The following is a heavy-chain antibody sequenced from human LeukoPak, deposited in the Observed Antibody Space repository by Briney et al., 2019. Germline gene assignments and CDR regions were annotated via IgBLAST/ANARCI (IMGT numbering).Heavy chain of an antibody. CDR1: GYTFTSYG. CDR2: ISAYNGNT. D-gene: IGHD3-10*01. CDR3: AGSTPYGELLWFGELLTLTGYYYYGMDV. J-gene: IGHJ6*02. V-gene: IGHV1-18*01. Sequence: ASVKDSCKASGYTFTSYGISWVRQAPGQGLEWMGWISAYNGNTNYAQKLQGRVTMTTDTSTSTAYMELRSLRSDDTAVYYCAGSTPYGELLWFGELLTLTGYYYYGMDVWGQGTTVTVSS.